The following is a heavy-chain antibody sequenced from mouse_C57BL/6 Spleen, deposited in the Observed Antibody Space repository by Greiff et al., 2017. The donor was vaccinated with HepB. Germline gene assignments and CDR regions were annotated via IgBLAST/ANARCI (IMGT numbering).Heavy chain of an antibody. J-gene: IGHJ2*01. Sequence: DVMLVESGGGLVQSGRSLRLSCATSGFTFSDFYMEWVRQAPGKGLEWIAASRNKANDYTTEYSASVKGRFIVSRDTSQSILYLQMNALRAEDTAIYYCARDENLDYWGQGTTLTVSS. CDR2: SRNKANDYTT. CDR1: GFTFSDFY. V-gene: IGHV7-1*01. CDR3: ARDENLDY.